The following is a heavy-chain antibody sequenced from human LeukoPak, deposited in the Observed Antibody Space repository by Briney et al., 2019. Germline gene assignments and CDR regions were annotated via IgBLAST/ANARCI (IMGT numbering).Heavy chain of an antibody. CDR1: GFTFSSYW. V-gene: IGHV3-7*03. CDR2: IKQDGSEK. Sequence: PGGSLRLSCAASGFTFSSYWMSWVRQAPGKGLEWVANIKQDGSEKYYVDSVKGRFTISRDNAKNSLYLQMNSLRAEDTAVYYCAREKDYYDGRGYYRAFDYWGQGTLVTVSS. J-gene: IGHJ4*02. D-gene: IGHD3-22*01. CDR3: AREKDYYDGRGYYRAFDY.